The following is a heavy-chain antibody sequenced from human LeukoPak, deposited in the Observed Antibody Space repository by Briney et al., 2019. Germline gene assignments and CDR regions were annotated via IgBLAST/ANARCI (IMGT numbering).Heavy chain of an antibody. CDR3: ARNWGSGGSYIFDY. J-gene: IGHJ4*02. Sequence: PSETLSLTCTVSGGSVSSGLNNWSWIRQPPGKGLEWLGYVYNSEYTSYNPSLKSRVSISFDTSNNQFSLTLTSVTAADTAVYYCARNWGSGGSYIFDYWGQGTLVTVSS. V-gene: IGHV4-61*01. D-gene: IGHD6-19*01. CDR2: VYNSEYT. CDR1: GGSVSSGLNN.